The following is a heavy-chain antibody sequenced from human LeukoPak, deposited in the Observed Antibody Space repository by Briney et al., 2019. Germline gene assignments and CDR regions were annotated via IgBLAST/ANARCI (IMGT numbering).Heavy chain of an antibody. V-gene: IGHV4-38-2*02. CDR1: GYSISSGYY. CDR2: IYHSGST. CDR3: AREGLYDFWSGYHTPDAFDI. Sequence: PSETLSLTCTVSGYSISSGYYWGWIRQPPGKGLEWIGSIYHSGSTYYNPSLKSRVTISVDTSKNQFSLKLSSVTAADTAVYYCAREGLYDFWSGYHTPDAFDIWGQGTMVTVSS. D-gene: IGHD3-3*01. J-gene: IGHJ3*02.